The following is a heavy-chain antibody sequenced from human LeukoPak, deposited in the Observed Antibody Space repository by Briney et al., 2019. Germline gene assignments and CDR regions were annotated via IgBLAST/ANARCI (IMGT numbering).Heavy chain of an antibody. CDR3: ARTRGENYYYYGMDV. Sequence: SETLSLTCTVSGGSISSGGYYWSWIRQHPGKGLEWIGYIYYSGSTYYNPSLKSRVTISVDTSKNQFSLKLSSVTAADTAVYYCARTRGENYYYYGMDVWGQGTTVTVSS. CDR1: GGSISSGGYY. CDR2: IYYSGST. V-gene: IGHV4-31*03. J-gene: IGHJ6*02.